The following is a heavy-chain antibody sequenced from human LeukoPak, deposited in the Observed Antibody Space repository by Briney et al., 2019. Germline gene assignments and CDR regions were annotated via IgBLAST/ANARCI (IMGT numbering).Heavy chain of an antibody. D-gene: IGHD3-3*01. CDR2: MKQDGSEK. V-gene: IGHV3-7*03. Sequence: PGGSLRLSCAASGFTFSSYWMSWVRQAPGKGLEWVANMKQDGSEKYSVDSVKGRFTISRDNSKNTLFLQMNSLRVEDTAPYYCAKSVAIYFYYGLDVWGQGTTVTVSS. CDR1: GFTFSSYW. CDR3: AKSVAIYFYYGLDV. J-gene: IGHJ6*02.